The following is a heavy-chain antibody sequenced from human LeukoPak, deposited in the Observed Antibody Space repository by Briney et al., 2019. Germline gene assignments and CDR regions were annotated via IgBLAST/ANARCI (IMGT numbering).Heavy chain of an antibody. CDR1: GGTFSSYA. CDR3: AREKDKYCSSTSCSTRGDTLDY. D-gene: IGHD2-2*01. V-gene: IGHV1-69*05. Sequence: SVKVSCKASGGTFSSYAISWVRQAPGQGLEWMGGIIPIFGTANYAQKFRGRVTITTDESTSTAYMELSSLRSEDTAVYYCAREKDKYCSSTSCSTRGDTLDYWGQGTLVTVSS. J-gene: IGHJ4*02. CDR2: IIPIFGTA.